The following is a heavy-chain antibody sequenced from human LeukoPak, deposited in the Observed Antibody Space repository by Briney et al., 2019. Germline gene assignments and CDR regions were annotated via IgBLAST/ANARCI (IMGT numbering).Heavy chain of an antibody. Sequence: SETLSLTCTVSGGSISSSTYYWGWIRQPPGKGLDWIGSVYYSGSTYYNPSLKSRVTMSVDTSKNHFSLKLTSATAADTAVYYCARHIYDFWSGYFQPRHFDYWGQGTLVTVSS. J-gene: IGHJ4*02. V-gene: IGHV4-39*01. CDR1: GGSISSSTYY. D-gene: IGHD3-3*01. CDR3: ARHIYDFWSGYFQPRHFDY. CDR2: VYYSGST.